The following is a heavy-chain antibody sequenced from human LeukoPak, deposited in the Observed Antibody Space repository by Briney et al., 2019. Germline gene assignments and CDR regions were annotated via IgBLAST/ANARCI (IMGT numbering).Heavy chain of an antibody. CDR3: ARGPNQQPNNLNWFDP. J-gene: IGHJ5*02. Sequence: PGGSLRLSCAASGFTFSSYSMNWVRQAPGKGLEWVSYISSSSSTIYYADSVKGRFTISRDNAKNSLYLQMNSLRAEDTAVYYCARGPNQQPNNLNWFDPWGQGTLVTVSS. D-gene: IGHD6-13*01. V-gene: IGHV3-48*04. CDR1: GFTFSSYS. CDR2: ISSSSSTI.